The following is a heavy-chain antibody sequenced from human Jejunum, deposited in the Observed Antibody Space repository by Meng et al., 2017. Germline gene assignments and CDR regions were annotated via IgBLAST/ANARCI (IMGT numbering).Heavy chain of an antibody. CDR2: LIPFLEIP. J-gene: IGHJ4*02. V-gene: IGHV1-69*02. D-gene: IGHD1-26*01. CDR1: GDTVSNYN. CDR3: ASHTGTNYGDS. Sequence: QGQLVQSGSEVKKPGSSVRLSCTSSGDTVSNYNVSWVRQAPGQGLEWMGGLIPFLEIPNYAPKFQGRITIAADRSTSTAYMELNRLTSEDSALYYCASHTGTNYGDSWGQGTLVTVSS.